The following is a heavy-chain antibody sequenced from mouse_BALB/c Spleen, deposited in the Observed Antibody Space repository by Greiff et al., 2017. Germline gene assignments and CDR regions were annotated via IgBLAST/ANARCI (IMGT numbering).Heavy chain of an antibody. Sequence: QVQLQQSGPELVRPGVSVKISCKGSGYTFTDYAMHWVKQSHAKSLEWIGVISTYYGNTNYNQKFKGKATMTVDKSSSTAYMELARLTSEDSAISYCARETGRYFDYWGQGTTLTVSS. CDR2: ISTYYGNT. V-gene: IGHV1-67*01. D-gene: IGHD4-1*01. CDR1: GYTFTDYA. CDR3: ARETGRYFDY. J-gene: IGHJ2*01.